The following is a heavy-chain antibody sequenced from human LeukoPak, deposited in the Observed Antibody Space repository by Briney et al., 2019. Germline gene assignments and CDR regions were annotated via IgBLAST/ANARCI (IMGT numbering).Heavy chain of an antibody. V-gene: IGHV3-30*02. D-gene: IGHD6-25*01. CDR1: GSTFSSYG. CDR3: AGSPLYYYYYMDV. J-gene: IGHJ6*03. Sequence: GGSLRLSCAASGSTFSSYGMHWVRQAPGKGLEWVAFTRYDGSNKYYADSVKGRFTISRDNSKNTLYLQMNSLRAEDTAVYYCAGSPLYYYYYMDVWGKGTTVTVSS. CDR2: TRYDGSNK.